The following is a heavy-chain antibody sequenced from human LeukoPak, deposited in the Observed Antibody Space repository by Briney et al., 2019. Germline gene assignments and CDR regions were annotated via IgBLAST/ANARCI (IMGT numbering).Heavy chain of an antibody. J-gene: IGHJ5*02. CDR3: ARVKWEYHGVGQSSWFDP. V-gene: IGHV1-69*01. CDR1: GGTFSSYA. CDR2: IIPIFGTA. Sequence: ASVKVSCKASGGTFSSYAISWVRQAPGQGLEWMGGIIPIFGTANYAQKFQGRVTITADESTSTAYMELSSLRSEDTAVYYCARVKWEYHGVGQSSWFDPWGQGTLVTVSS. D-gene: IGHD1-26*01.